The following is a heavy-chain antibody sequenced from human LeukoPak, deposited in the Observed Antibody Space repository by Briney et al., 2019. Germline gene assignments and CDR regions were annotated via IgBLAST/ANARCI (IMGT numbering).Heavy chain of an antibody. CDR3: ARDIGAITCGGDCYLLDTHAFDI. D-gene: IGHD2-21*02. Sequence: SETLSLTCTVSGGSISSSSYYWGWIRQPPGKGLEWIGSIYYSGSTYYNPSLKSRVTISVDTSKNQFSLKLSSVTAADTAVYYCARDIGAITCGGDCYLLDTHAFDIWGQGTMVTVSS. CDR2: IYYSGST. V-gene: IGHV4-39*07. J-gene: IGHJ3*02. CDR1: GGSISSSSYY.